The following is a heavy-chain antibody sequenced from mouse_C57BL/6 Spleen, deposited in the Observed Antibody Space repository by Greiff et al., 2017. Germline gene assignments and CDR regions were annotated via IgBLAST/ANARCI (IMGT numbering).Heavy chain of an antibody. V-gene: IGHV1-81*01. CDR2: IYPRSGNT. Sequence: VQLQQSGAELARPGASVKLSCKASGYTFTGYGISWVKQRTGQGLEWIGEIYPRSGNTYYNEKFKGKATLTADKSSSTAYMELRSLTSEDSAVYFCARSTTVVARYFDVWGTGTTVTVSS. D-gene: IGHD1-1*01. CDR3: ARSTTVVARYFDV. CDR1: GYTFTGYG. J-gene: IGHJ1*03.